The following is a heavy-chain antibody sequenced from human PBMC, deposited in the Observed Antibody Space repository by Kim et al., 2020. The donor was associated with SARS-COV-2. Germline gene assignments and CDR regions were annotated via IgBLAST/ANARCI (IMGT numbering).Heavy chain of an antibody. V-gene: IGHV4-39*01. J-gene: IGHJ4*02. D-gene: IGHD4-17*01. Sequence: TPSLRSRVTISVATSKNQFSLKLSSVTAADTAVYYCARHDTSNYGIDYWGQGTLVTVSS. CDR3: ARHDTSNYGIDY.